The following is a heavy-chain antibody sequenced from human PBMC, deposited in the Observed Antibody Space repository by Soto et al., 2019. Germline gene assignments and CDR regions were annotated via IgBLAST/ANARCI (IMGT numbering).Heavy chain of an antibody. V-gene: IGHV4-61*01. CDR2: VYYSGNT. D-gene: IGHD3-9*01. CDR1: GVSVSSGTHY. CDR3: ARGYDILSY. J-gene: IGHJ4*02. Sequence: SETLSLTCTVSGVSVSSGTHYWSWIRQPPGKGLEWIAHVYYSGNTRYNPSLKSRVTISVDTSKNQFSLKLTSVTAEDTAIYYCARGYDILSYWGQGTLVTV.